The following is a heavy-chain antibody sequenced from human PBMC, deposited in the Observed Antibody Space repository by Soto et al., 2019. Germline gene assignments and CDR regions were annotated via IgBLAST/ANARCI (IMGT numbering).Heavy chain of an antibody. Sequence: ASVKVSCKASGYSFSSYGIHWVRQAPGQGLEWMGWINTYNGNRNFAQKFEGRVTMTTDKSTSTAYMELRSLKSEDTAVYYCAKMFEYSSSSGWFDPWGQGTLVTSPQ. CDR1: GYSFSSYG. CDR3: AKMFEYSSSSGWFDP. J-gene: IGHJ5*02. V-gene: IGHV1-18*01. CDR2: INTYNGNR. D-gene: IGHD6-6*01.